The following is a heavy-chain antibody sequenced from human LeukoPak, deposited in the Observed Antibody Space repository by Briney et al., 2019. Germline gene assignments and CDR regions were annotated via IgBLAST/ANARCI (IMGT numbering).Heavy chain of an antibody. V-gene: IGHV1-2*02. Sequence: GASVKVSCKASGYTFTGYYMHWVRQAPGQGLEWMGWINPNSGGTNYAQKFQGRVTMTRDTSTSTVYMELSSLRSEDTAVYYCASGSSWYGNYYYMDVWGKGTTVTVSS. J-gene: IGHJ6*03. CDR1: GYTFTGYY. CDR2: INPNSGGT. D-gene: IGHD6-13*01. CDR3: ASGSSWYGNYYYMDV.